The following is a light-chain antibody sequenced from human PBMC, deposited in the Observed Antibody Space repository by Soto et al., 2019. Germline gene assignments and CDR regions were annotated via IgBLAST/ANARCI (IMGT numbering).Light chain of an antibody. V-gene: IGLV2-14*01. J-gene: IGLJ2*01. Sequence: QSALTQPASVSGSPGQSITISCTGTSSDVGAYNYVSWYQRRPGKAPKLMIYEVTNRPSGVSNRFSGSKSDNTASLTISGLQAEDEADYYCSSYTSTSPVVFGGGTKLTVL. CDR2: EVT. CDR1: SSDVGAYNY. CDR3: SSYTSTSPVV.